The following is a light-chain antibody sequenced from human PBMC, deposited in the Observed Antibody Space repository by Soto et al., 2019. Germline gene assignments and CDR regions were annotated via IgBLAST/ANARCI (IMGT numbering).Light chain of an antibody. CDR2: KVS. CDR3: ISYRSSNTLL. Sequence: QSALTQPASVSGSPGQSITISCTGTSSDVGDYDYVSWYQQYAGKAPKMMIYKVSNRPSGVSNRFSGSKSGNTASLTISGLQAEDEADYSCISYRSSNTLLFGGGTKVTVL. V-gene: IGLV2-14*01. CDR1: SSDVGDYDY. J-gene: IGLJ2*01.